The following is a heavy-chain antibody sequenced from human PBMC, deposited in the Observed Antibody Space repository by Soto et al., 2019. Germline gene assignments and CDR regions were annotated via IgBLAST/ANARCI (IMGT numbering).Heavy chain of an antibody. CDR1: GFTFSSYD. V-gene: IGHV3-13*01. J-gene: IGHJ6*03. D-gene: IGHD4-17*01. CDR2: IGTAGDT. CDR3: ARGNSPNDYGDYVPANYYYYMDV. Sequence: GGSLRLSCAASGFTFSSYDMHWVRQATGKGLEWVSAIGTAGDTYYPGSVKGRFTISRENAKNSLYLQMNSLRAGDTAVYYCARGNSPNDYGDYVPANYYYYMDVWGKGTTVTVSS.